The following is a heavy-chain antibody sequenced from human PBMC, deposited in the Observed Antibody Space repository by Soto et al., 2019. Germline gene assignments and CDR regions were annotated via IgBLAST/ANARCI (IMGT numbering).Heavy chain of an antibody. D-gene: IGHD4-17*01. V-gene: IGHV4-34*01. J-gene: IGHJ1*01. CDR2: INHSGST. Sequence: QVQLQQWGGGLLKPSETLSLSCGVYGGSFSGYYWNWIRQPPGKGLEWIGDINHSGSTNYNPSLKSRLTMSVDTSKNQFFLDLTSVSDADTAVYYCARGPYGVSPFQFWGQGALVLVSS. CDR3: ARGPYGVSPFQF. CDR1: GGSFSGYY.